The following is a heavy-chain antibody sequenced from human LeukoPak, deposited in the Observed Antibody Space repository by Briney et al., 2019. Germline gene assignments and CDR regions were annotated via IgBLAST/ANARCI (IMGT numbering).Heavy chain of an antibody. CDR3: ARVGDSRISLVPY. V-gene: IGHV3-21*01. J-gene: IGHJ4*02. CDR2: ISSSSSYI. Sequence: GGSLRLSCAASGFTFSSYSMNWVRQAPGKGLEWVSPISSSSSYIYYADSVKGRFTISRDNAKNSLYLQMNSLRAEDTAVYYCARVGDSRISLVPYWGQGTLVTVSS. D-gene: IGHD3-22*01. CDR1: GFTFSSYS.